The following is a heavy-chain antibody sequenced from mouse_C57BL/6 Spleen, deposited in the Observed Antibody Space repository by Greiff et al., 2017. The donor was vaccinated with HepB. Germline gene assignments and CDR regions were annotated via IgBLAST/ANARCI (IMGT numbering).Heavy chain of an antibody. D-gene: IGHD4-1*01. V-gene: IGHV5-4*03. CDR1: GFTFSSYA. CDR2: ISDGGSYT. Sequence: EVKLQESGGGLVKPGGSLKLSCAASGFTFSSYAMSWVRQTPEKRLEWVATISDGGSYTYYPDNVKGRFTISRDNAKNNLYLQMSHLKSEDTAMYYCARKLTGAYFDYWGQGTTLTVSS. CDR3: ARKLTGAYFDY. J-gene: IGHJ2*01.